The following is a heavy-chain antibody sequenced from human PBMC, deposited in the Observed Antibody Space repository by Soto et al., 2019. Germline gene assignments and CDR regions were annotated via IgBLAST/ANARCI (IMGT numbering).Heavy chain of an antibody. V-gene: IGHV3-9*01. D-gene: IGHD2-8*01. CDR3: ARDGKDSGSGYANGGFDP. CDR1: GFILDGYA. J-gene: IGHJ5*02. Sequence: EVQPVESGGGLVQPGSSLRLSCAAPGFILDGYAMHWLRQAPGKGLEWVSGIDWNSGRIAYADSVKGRFTISRDNAKNSLYLQMNSLRADDTALYYCARDGKDSGSGYANGGFDPWGQGTLVTVSS. CDR2: IDWNSGRI.